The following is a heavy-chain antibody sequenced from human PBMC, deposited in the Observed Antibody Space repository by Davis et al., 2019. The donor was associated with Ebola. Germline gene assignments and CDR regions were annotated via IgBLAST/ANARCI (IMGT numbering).Heavy chain of an antibody. D-gene: IGHD3-16*02. Sequence: SVKGRFTISRDNAKNSLYLQMNSLRAEDTAVYYCAREITFGGVILFDAFDIWGQGTMVTVSS. J-gene: IGHJ3*02. CDR3: AREITFGGVILFDAFDI. V-gene: IGHV3-48*01.